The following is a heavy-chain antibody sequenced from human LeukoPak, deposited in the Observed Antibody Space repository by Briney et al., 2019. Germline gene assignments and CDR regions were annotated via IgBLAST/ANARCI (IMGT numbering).Heavy chain of an antibody. V-gene: IGHV3-23*01. J-gene: IGHJ4*02. Sequence: SGGSLRLSCVGSGFIFKLFAVGWVRQAPGKGLEWVSVISGTNDETDYADSVRGHFTISRDNSKNTLYLQMNSLRAEDTAVYYCARAGKQDYGDYLFDYWGQGTLVTVSS. CDR2: ISGTNDET. D-gene: IGHD4-17*01. CDR1: GFIFKLFA. CDR3: ARAGKQDYGDYLFDY.